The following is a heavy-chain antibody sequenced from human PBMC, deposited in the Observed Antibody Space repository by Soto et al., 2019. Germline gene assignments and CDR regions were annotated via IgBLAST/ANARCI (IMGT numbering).Heavy chain of an antibody. CDR3: ARDSPPPRE. CDR1: GYTFASYA. J-gene: IGHJ4*02. CDR2: ISAYNGNT. Sequence: QVQLVQSGAEVKKPGASVKVSCKASGYTFASYAISWVRQAPGQGLEWMGWISAYNGNTNYAHKLPGRGTITTDKSTSTAYMELRSLRSAATAVYYGARDSPPPREWGQGTLVTVSS. V-gene: IGHV1-18*01.